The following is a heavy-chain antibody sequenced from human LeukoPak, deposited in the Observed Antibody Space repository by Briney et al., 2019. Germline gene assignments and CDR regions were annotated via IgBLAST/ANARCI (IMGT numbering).Heavy chain of an antibody. D-gene: IGHD5-18*01. CDR1: GYTFTSYA. J-gene: IGHJ5*02. V-gene: IGHV1-3*03. CDR2: INAGNGNT. Sequence: ASVKVSCKSSGYTFTSYAMHWVRQAPGQRLEWMGWINAGNGNTKYSQEFQGRVTITRDTSASTAYMEQSSLRSEDMAVYYCARARNVITWIQLLPEAPFDPWGQGTLVTVSS. CDR3: ARARNVITWIQLLPEAPFDP.